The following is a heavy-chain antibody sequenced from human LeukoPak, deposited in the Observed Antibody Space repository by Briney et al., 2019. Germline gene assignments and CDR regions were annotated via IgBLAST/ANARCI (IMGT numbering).Heavy chain of an antibody. D-gene: IGHD1-26*01. Sequence: SETLSLTCAVYGGSFSGYYWSWIRQPPGKGLEWIGEINHSGSTNYNPSPKSRVTISVDTSKNQFSLKLSSVTAADTAVYYCARTIVGAQQGGYWGQGTLVTVSS. J-gene: IGHJ4*02. CDR1: GGSFSGYY. CDR3: ARTIVGAQQGGY. CDR2: INHSGST. V-gene: IGHV4-34*01.